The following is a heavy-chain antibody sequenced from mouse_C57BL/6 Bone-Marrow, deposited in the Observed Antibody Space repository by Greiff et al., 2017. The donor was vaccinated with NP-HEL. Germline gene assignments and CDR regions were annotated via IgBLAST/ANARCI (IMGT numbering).Heavy chain of an antibody. J-gene: IGHJ4*01. CDR3: ARRGYGSNYAMDY. CDR2: ISNGGGST. CDR1: GFTFSDYY. Sequence: DVMLVESGGGLVQPGGSLKLSCAASGFTFSDYYMYWVRQTPEKRLEWVAYISNGGGSTYYPDTVKGRFTISRDNAKNTLYLQMSRLKSEDTAMYYCARRGYGSNYAMDYWGQGTSVTVSS. V-gene: IGHV5-12*01. D-gene: IGHD1-1*01.